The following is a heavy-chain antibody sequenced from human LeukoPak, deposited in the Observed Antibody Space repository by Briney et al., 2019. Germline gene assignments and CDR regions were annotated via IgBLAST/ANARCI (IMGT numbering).Heavy chain of an antibody. CDR1: GFTFDDYA. Sequence: GGSLRLSCAASGFTFDDYAMHWVRQAPGKGLEWVSGISWNSGGIGYADSVKGRFTISRDNAKNSLYLQMNSLRAEDMALYYCAKDMSRGGFDYWGQGTLVTVSS. CDR3: AKDMSRGGFDY. CDR2: ISWNSGGI. D-gene: IGHD3-16*01. J-gene: IGHJ4*02. V-gene: IGHV3-9*03.